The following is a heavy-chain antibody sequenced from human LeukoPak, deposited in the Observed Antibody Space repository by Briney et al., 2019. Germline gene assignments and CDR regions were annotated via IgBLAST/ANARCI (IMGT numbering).Heavy chain of an antibody. V-gene: IGHV4-34*01. J-gene: IGHJ4*02. CDR3: ARERLRSVFDY. Sequence: SETLSLTCAVYGGSFSGYYWSWIRQPPGKGLEWIGEINHSGSTNYSPSLKSRVTISVDTSKNQFSLKLSSVTAADTAVYYCARERLRSVFDYWGQGTLVTVSS. CDR1: GGSFSGYY. D-gene: IGHD3-3*01. CDR2: INHSGST.